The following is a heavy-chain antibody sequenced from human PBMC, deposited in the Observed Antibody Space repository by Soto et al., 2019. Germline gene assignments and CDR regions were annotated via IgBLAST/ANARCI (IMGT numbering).Heavy chain of an antibody. J-gene: IGHJ4*02. CDR1: GYTFTGYY. Sequence: QVQLVQSGAEVKKPGASVKVSCKAAGYTFTGYYMHWVRQAPGQGLEWMGWINPNSGGTNYAHKLQGRVTMTRDTSISTAYKELSRLRSDDTAVYYCARDSLAATGVDYWGQGTLVTVSS. V-gene: IGHV1-2*02. D-gene: IGHD6-13*01. CDR3: ARDSLAATGVDY. CDR2: INPNSGGT.